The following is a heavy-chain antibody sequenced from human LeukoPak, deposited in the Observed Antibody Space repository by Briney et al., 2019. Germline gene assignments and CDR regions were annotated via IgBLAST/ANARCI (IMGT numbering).Heavy chain of an antibody. CDR1: GYTFTSYG. J-gene: IGHJ6*03. V-gene: IGHV1-18*01. CDR2: INPSGGST. Sequence: ASVKVSCKASGYTFTSYGISWVRQAPGQGLEWMGIINPSGGSTSYAQKFQGRVTMTTDTSTSTAYMELRSLRSDDTAVYYCAREDTYYYYMDVWGKGTTVTVSS. CDR3: AREDTYYYYMDV.